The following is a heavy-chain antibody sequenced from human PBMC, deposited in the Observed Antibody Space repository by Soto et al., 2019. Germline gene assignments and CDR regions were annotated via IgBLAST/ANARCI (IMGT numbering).Heavy chain of an antibody. CDR3: AEDRGGGGRLTHPFDP. D-gene: IGHD6-25*01. J-gene: IGHJ5*02. V-gene: IGHV3-30*18. Sequence: QVQLVESGGGVVQPGRSLRLSCAASGFTLSSYGMHWVRQAPGKGLEWVAVVWHDGSEKYYADSVKGRFTISRDNSKNMLYLQMNGPRVEATALYYCAEDRGGGGRLTHPFDPWGQGTLVTVSS. CDR1: GFTLSSYG. CDR2: VWHDGSEK.